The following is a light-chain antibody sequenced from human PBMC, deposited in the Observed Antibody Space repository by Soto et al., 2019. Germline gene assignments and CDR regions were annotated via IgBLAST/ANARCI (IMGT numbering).Light chain of an antibody. CDR2: EVS. V-gene: IGLV2-14*01. CDR1: SSDVGGYNY. CDR3: SLYTSSSTYV. J-gene: IGLJ1*01. Sequence: QSVLTQPASVSGSPGQSITISCTGTSSDVGGYNYVSWYQQHPGKAPKVMIYEVSNRPSGVSNRFSGSKSGNTASLTISGLQAEEEADYYCSLYTSSSTYVFGTGTKVTVL.